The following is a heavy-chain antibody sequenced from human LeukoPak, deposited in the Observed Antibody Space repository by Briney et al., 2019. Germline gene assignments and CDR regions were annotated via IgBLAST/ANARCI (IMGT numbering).Heavy chain of an antibody. V-gene: IGHV1-8*01. J-gene: IGHJ4*02. CDR2: MNPNSGNT. CDR3: ARGYGSGSYLYFDY. D-gene: IGHD3-10*01. Sequence: ASVKVSCKASGYTFTIYDINWVRRATGQGMEWMGWMNPNSGNTGYAQKFQGRVTITRNTSISTAYMELSSLRSEDTAVYYCARGYGSGSYLYFDYWGQGTLVTVSS. CDR1: GYTFTIYD.